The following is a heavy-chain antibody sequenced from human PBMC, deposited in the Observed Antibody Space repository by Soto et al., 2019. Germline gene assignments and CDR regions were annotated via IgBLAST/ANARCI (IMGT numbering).Heavy chain of an antibody. CDR2: ISSSSRTI. J-gene: IGHJ5*02. D-gene: IGHD5-12*01. V-gene: IGHV3-48*01. CDR1: GFTFSSYG. CDR3: AREWDGDGYNSGWFGP. Sequence: EVQLVESGGGLVQPGGSLRLSCAASGFTFSSYGMNWVRQAPGKGLEWVSYISSSSRTIYYADSVKGRFTISRDNAKNSLYLQMNSLRAEDTAVYYCAREWDGDGYNSGWFGPWGQGTLVTVSS.